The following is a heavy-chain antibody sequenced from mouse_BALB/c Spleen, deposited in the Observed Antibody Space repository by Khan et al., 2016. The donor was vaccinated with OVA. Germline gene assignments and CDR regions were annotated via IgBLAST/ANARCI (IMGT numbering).Heavy chain of an antibody. CDR2: IWGDGNT. V-gene: IGHV2-3*01. CDR1: GFSLTSYG. Sequence: QVQLKQSGPGLVAPSQSLSITCTVSGFSLTSYGVSWVRQPPGKGLEWLGVIWGDGNTNFHSALRSRLSISKDNSKSQVFLKLNSLQTNDTATYYCAKDRGYYAVDYWGQGTSVTVSS. J-gene: IGHJ4*01. CDR3: AKDRGYYAVDY.